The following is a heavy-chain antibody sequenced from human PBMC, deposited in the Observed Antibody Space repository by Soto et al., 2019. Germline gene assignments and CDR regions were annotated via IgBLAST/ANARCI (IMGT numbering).Heavy chain of an antibody. D-gene: IGHD3-10*01. V-gene: IGHV3-9*01. CDR1: GFTFDDYA. J-gene: IGHJ6*03. CDR3: AKNVADYGSGSYNYYMDV. Sequence: EVQLVESGGGVVQPGRSLRLSCAASGFTFDDYAMHWVRQAPGKGLEWVSGMSWNSGSIGYADSVKGRFTISRDNAKNSLYLQMNSMRAEDTALYYCAKNVADYGSGSYNYYMDVWGKGTTVTVSS. CDR2: MSWNSGSI.